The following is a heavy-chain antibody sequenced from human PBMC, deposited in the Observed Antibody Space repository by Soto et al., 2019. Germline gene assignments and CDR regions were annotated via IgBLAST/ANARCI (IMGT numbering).Heavy chain of an antibody. J-gene: IGHJ4*02. CDR1: GFTFSSYA. CDR3: AKDGDRGTPIIAVAGTSFAY. Sequence: EVQLLESGGGLVQPGGSLRLSCAASGFTFSSYAMSWVRQAPGKGLEWVSAISGSGGSTYYADSVKGRFTISRDNSKNTLYLQMNRLRAEDTAVYYCAKDGDRGTPIIAVAGTSFAYWGQGTLVTVSS. CDR2: ISGSGGST. D-gene: IGHD6-19*01. V-gene: IGHV3-23*01.